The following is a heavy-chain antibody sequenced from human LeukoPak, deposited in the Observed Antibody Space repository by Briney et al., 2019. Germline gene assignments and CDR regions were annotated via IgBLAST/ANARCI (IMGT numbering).Heavy chain of an antibody. V-gene: IGHV3-30*18. CDR3: AKGDYGDYVEYFQH. CDR1: GFTFSSYG. D-gene: IGHD4-17*01. CDR2: ISYDGSNK. J-gene: IGHJ1*01. Sequence: PGGSLRLSCAASGFTFSSYGMHWVRQAPGKGLEGVAVISYDGSNKYYADSVKGRFTFSRDNSKNTLYLQMNSLRAEDTAVYYCAKGDYGDYVEYFQHWGQGTLVTVCS.